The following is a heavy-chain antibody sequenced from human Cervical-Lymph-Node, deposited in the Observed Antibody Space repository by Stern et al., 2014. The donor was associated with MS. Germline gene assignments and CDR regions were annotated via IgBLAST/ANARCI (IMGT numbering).Heavy chain of an antibody. CDR1: GYTFTSYG. D-gene: IGHD2-15*01. CDR2: ISAYSDNQ. Sequence: QVQLVQSGAEVKKPGASVKVSCKASGYTFTSYGISWVRQAPGQGLEWMGWISAYSDNQNYAQKLQVRFTMPTATSTSTAYMELRSLRSDDTAVYYCARGLLGSENAFDIWGQGTMVTVSS. V-gene: IGHV1-18*01. J-gene: IGHJ3*02. CDR3: ARGLLGSENAFDI.